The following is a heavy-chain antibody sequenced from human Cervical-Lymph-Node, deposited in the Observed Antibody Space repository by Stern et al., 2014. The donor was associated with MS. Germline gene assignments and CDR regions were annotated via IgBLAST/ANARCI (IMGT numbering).Heavy chain of an antibody. V-gene: IGHV1-69*01. CDR3: ARDFTTVTAFGMDV. D-gene: IGHD4-17*01. CDR1: GGTFRSYG. CDR2: TIPILGTA. Sequence: VQLEESGAEVKKPGSSVKVSCKASGGTFRSYGITWVRQAPGQGLEWMGGTIPILGTAKYAQKFQGRVTITADESTRTSYMELSSLTSEDTAVYYCARDFTTVTAFGMDVWGQGTTVIVSS. J-gene: IGHJ6*02.